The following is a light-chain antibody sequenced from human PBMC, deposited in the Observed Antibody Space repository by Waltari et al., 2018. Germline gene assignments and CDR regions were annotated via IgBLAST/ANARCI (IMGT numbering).Light chain of an antibody. CDR1: QSVFSSSNNEKH. Sequence: DIVMTQSPDFLAVSLGERATINCKSSQSVFSSSNNEKHLAWYQQKPGQSPELLLYWEATRESGVPDRFSASGSGTHFTLTIGSLQSEDVAVYYCQQYYTTPITFGQGTRLEIK. V-gene: IGKV4-1*01. CDR3: QQYYTTPIT. J-gene: IGKJ5*01. CDR2: WEA.